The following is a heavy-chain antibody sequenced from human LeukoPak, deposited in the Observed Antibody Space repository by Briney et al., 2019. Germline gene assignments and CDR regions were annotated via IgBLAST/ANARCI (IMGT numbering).Heavy chain of an antibody. CDR1: GFTFSSYE. CDR2: ISSSGRTI. D-gene: IGHD3-10*01. Sequence: GGSLRLSCAASGFTFSSYEMNWVRQAPGKGLEWVSYISSSGRTIYYADSVKGRFTISRDNAKNSLYLQMNSPRAEDTAVYYCAREWATMVRGATEPFDYWGQGTLVTVSS. V-gene: IGHV3-48*03. CDR3: AREWATMVRGATEPFDY. J-gene: IGHJ4*02.